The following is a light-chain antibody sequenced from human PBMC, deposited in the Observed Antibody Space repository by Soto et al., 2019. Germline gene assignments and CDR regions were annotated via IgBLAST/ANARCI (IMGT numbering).Light chain of an antibody. J-gene: IGLJ1*01. Sequence: QSALTQPASVSGSPGQSITISCTVTSSDVGTYNYVSWYQHHPGKAPKLIIYEVSNRPSGVSNRFSGSKSGSTASLTISGLQAEDEAAYHCTSYTRDTALVFGTGTKVTVL. CDR3: TSYTRDTALV. CDR2: EVS. CDR1: SSDVGTYNY. V-gene: IGLV2-14*01.